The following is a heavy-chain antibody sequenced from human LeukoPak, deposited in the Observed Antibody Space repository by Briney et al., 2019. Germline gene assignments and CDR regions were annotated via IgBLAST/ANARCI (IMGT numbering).Heavy chain of an antibody. CDR2: ISAYDGTT. Sequence: ASVRVSCKASGYTITSYGISWLRQAPGQGLEGMGWISAYDGTTNYAQKLHGRVTMTTDTSTSTAYMELRSLRSHDTAVYYCARDDSMIVVVSFDYWGQGTLLTVFS. CDR3: ARDDSMIVVVSFDY. J-gene: IGHJ4*02. V-gene: IGHV1-18*01. CDR1: GYTITSYG. D-gene: IGHD3-22*01.